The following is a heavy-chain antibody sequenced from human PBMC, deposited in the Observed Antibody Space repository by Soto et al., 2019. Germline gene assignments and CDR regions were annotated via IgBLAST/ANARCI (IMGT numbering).Heavy chain of an antibody. V-gene: IGHV3-33*01. CDR3: ARGQGAYYNYLDV. D-gene: IGHD3-16*01. CDR1: GFTFSNYG. J-gene: IGHJ6*03. CDR2: VWYDGNNK. Sequence: GGSLRLSCAASGFTFSNYGMHWVRQAPGKGLEWVAVVWYDGNNKYYEDAVKGRFTISRDNSKNTVDLQMNSLRAEDTAVYYCARGQGAYYNYLDVWGKGTTVTVSS.